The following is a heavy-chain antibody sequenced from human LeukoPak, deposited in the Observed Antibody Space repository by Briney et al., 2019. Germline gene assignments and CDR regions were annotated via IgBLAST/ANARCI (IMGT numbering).Heavy chain of an antibody. D-gene: IGHD1-26*01. Sequence: SETLSLTCTVSGGSTNNYYWSWIRHPPGKGLELIGYIYYSGSTNYNPSLKSRVTISVDTSKNQFSLKLSSVTAGDTALYYCARRASGSYYIDFWGQGTLVTVSS. V-gene: IGHV4-59*08. CDR3: ARRASGSYYIDF. CDR2: IYYSGST. J-gene: IGHJ4*02. CDR1: GGSTNNYY.